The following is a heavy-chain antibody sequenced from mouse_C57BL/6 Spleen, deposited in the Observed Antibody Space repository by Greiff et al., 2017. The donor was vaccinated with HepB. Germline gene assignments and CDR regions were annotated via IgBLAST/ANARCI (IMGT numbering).Heavy chain of an antibody. CDR2: INHGSGGT. Sequence: QVQLQQSGAELVRPGTSVKVSCKASGYAFTNYLIEWVKQRPGQGLEWIGVINHGSGGTKYNEKFKGKATLTADKSSSTAYLQLSSLTSEDSAVYFCERGDGSSYFDYWGQGTTLTVSS. V-gene: IGHV1-54*01. J-gene: IGHJ2*01. D-gene: IGHD1-1*01. CDR1: GYAFTNYL. CDR3: ERGDGSSYFDY.